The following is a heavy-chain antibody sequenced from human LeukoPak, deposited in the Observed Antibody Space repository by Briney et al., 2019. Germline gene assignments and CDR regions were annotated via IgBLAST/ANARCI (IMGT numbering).Heavy chain of an antibody. Sequence: PSETLSLTCTVSGGSISSSSYYWGWIRQPPGKALEWIVSIYYSGGTHYNPSLKSRFTISVDTSKNQFSLKLSSVTAADTAVYYCARRKDIVVLPASGDYWGQGTLVTVSS. CDR1: GGSISSSSYY. CDR3: ARRKDIVVLPASGDY. V-gene: IGHV4-39*01. D-gene: IGHD2-2*01. CDR2: IYYSGGT. J-gene: IGHJ4*02.